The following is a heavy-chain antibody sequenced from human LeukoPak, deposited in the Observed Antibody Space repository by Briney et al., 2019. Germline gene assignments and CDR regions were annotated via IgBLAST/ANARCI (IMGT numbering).Heavy chain of an antibody. CDR1: GFAFSNTW. D-gene: IGHD1-14*01. CDR3: ITLMAGEPH. CDR2: IKSKADYGTT. J-gene: IGHJ4*02. Sequence: GGSLRLSCAASGFAFSNTWMSRVRQAPGKGLEWVGRIKSKADYGTTDYAAPVKGRFTISRDDSENTLSLQMNSLRTEDTAVYYCITLMAGEPHWGQGTLVTVS. V-gene: IGHV3-15*01.